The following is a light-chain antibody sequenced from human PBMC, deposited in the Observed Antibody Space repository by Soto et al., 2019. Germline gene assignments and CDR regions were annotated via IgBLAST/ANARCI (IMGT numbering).Light chain of an antibody. J-gene: IGKJ2*01. CDR3: MQALQAAPEYT. Sequence: DIVMTQSPLSLPVTPGEPASISCRSSQSLLHSNGYNYLDWYLQKPWQSPQLLIYLGYNRASGIPDRFSGSGSGTDFTMNISRVEAEDVGVYYCMQALQAAPEYTFGHGTKLEIK. V-gene: IGKV2-28*01. CDR2: LGY. CDR1: QSLLHSNGYNY.